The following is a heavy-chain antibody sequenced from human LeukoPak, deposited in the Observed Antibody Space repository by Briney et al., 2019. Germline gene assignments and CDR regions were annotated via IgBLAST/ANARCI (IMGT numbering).Heavy chain of an antibody. Sequence: PGGSLRLSCAASGFTFSSYAMSWVRQAPGKGLEWVSAISGSGGSTYYADSVKGRFTISRDNSKNTLYLQMNSLRAEDTGVYYCAKALVEYSSIHRDEYFQHWGQGTLVTVSS. V-gene: IGHV3-23*01. CDR1: GFTFSSYA. CDR2: ISGSGGST. D-gene: IGHD6-6*01. J-gene: IGHJ1*01. CDR3: AKALVEYSSIHRDEYFQH.